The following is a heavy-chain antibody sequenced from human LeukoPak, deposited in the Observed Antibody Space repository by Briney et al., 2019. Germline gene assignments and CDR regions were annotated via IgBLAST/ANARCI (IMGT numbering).Heavy chain of an antibody. D-gene: IGHD5-12*01. CDR3: ARDCGYDSQRMNYFDY. V-gene: IGHV1-2*02. Sequence: AASVKVSCKASGYTFTAYYIHWVRQAPGQGLEWMGWINANSGGTDYAQTFQGRVTITRDTSLTTAYMELGRLKSDDTAVYYCARDCGYDSQRMNYFDYWGQGTLVTVSS. CDR1: GYTFTAYY. J-gene: IGHJ4*02. CDR2: INANSGGT.